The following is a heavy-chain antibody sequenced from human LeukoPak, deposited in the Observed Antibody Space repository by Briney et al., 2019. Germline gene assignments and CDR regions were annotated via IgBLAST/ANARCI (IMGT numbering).Heavy chain of an antibody. V-gene: IGHV3-21*01. D-gene: IGHD2-2*01. CDR1: GFTFSSYS. CDR3: ARDRFHCSATSCRPSVGRYGMDV. Sequence: GGSLRLSCAASGFTFSSYSMDWVRQAPGKGLECVSSTSTSSSYIYYADSVKGRFTISRDNAKNSLYLQMHSLRAEDTAVYYCARDRFHCSATSCRPSVGRYGMDVWGQGTTVTVSS. CDR2: TSTSSSYI. J-gene: IGHJ6*02.